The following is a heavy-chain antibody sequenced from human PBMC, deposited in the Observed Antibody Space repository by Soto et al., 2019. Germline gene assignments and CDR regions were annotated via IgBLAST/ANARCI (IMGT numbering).Heavy chain of an antibody. CDR2: INHSGST. D-gene: IGHD2-2*01. CDR1: GGSFSGYY. CDR3: ARGGRIVVVPAAPPGWFDP. Sequence: QVQLQQWGAGLLKPSETLSLTCAVYGGSFSGYYWSWIRQPPGKGLEWIGEINHSGSTNYNPSLKSRVTISVDTSKNQFSLKLSSVTAADTAVYYCARGGRIVVVPAAPPGWFDPWGQGTLVTVSS. J-gene: IGHJ5*02. V-gene: IGHV4-34*01.